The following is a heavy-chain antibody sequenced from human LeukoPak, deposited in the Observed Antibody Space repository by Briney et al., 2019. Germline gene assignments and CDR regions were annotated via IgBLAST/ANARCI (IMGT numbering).Heavy chain of an antibody. J-gene: IGHJ5*02. CDR2: ISGYNDNT. Sequence: GASVKVSCKASRYTFTGYYMHWVRQAPGQGLEWMGWISGYNDNTKYYAQKLQGRVTMTTDTSTSTAYMELRSLRSDDTAVYYCARDTKRSRARWENLGFDPWGQGTLVTVSS. D-gene: IGHD1-26*01. V-gene: IGHV1-18*04. CDR3: ARDTKRSRARWENLGFDP. CDR1: RYTFTGYY.